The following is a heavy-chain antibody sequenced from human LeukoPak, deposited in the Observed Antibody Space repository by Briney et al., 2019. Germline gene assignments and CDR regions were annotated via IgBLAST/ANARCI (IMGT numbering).Heavy chain of an antibody. CDR1: GYTFTSYG. CDR2: ISAYNGNT. Sequence: ASVKASCKASGYTFTSYGISWVRQAPGQGLEWMGWISAYNGNTNYAQKLQGRVTMTTDTSTSTAYMELRSLRSDDTAVYYCARMADIVVVVAASLYYYYYMDVWGKGTTVTVSS. CDR3: ARMADIVVVVAASLYYYYYMDV. J-gene: IGHJ6*03. D-gene: IGHD2-15*01. V-gene: IGHV1-18*01.